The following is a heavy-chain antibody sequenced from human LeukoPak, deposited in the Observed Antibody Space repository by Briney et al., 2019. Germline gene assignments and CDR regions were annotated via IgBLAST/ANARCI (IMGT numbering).Heavy chain of an antibody. D-gene: IGHD4-23*01. CDR2: IYYTGST. CDR3: ARLHYGGNYGYYYYYMDV. V-gene: IGHV4-34*01. J-gene: IGHJ6*03. CDR1: GGSFSDYY. Sequence: SETLSLTCAVYGGSFSDYYWTWIRQPPGKGLEWIGNIYYTGSTYYNPSLKSRVTISVDTSKNQFSLKLSSVTAADTAVYFCARLHYGGNYGYYYYYMDVWGKGTTVTISS.